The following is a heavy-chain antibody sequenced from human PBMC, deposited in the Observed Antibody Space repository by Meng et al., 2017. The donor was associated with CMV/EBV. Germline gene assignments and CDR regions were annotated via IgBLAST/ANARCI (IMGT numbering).Heavy chain of an antibody. V-gene: IGHV1-2*02. D-gene: IGHD5-24*01. CDR2: INPNSGGT. CDR1: GYTFTGYY. CDR3: ARVQVRGEMATPAGY. Sequence: QVQLVQSGAEVKKPGASVKVSCKASGYTFTGYYMHWVRQAPGQGLEWMGWINPNSGGTNNAQKFQGRVTMTRDTSISTAYMELSRLRSDDTAVYYCARVQVRGEMATPAGYWGQGTLVTVFS. J-gene: IGHJ4*02.